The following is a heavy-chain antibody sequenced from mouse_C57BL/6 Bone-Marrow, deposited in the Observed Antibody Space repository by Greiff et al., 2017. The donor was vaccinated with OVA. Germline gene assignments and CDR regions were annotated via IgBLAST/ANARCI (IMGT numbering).Heavy chain of an antibody. J-gene: IGHJ1*03. CDR1: GFNIKDDY. D-gene: IGHD1-1*01. V-gene: IGHV14-4*01. CDR3: TTTPDYYGSSYWYFDV. Sequence: EVQLQQSGAELVRPGASVKLSCTASGFNIKDDYMHWVKQRPEQGLEWIGWIDPENGDTEYASKFQGKATITADTSSNTAYLQLSSLTSEDTAVYYGTTTPDYYGSSYWYFDVWGTGTTVTVSS. CDR2: IDPENGDT.